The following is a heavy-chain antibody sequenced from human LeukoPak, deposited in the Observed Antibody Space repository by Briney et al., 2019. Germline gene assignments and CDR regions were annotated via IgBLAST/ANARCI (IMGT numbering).Heavy chain of an antibody. V-gene: IGHV4-38-2*02. D-gene: IGHD2-8*01. J-gene: IGHJ4*02. CDR3: ARGYCTNAVCSLGPTQA. CDR2: IYYSGST. Sequence: SETLSLPCTVSGYSISNAYYWGWIRQPPGKGLEWIGSIYYSGSTYYNPSLKSRVTISVDTSKNQFSLKLSSVTAADTAVYYCARGYCTNAVCSLGPTQAWGQGTLVTVSS. CDR1: GYSISNAYY.